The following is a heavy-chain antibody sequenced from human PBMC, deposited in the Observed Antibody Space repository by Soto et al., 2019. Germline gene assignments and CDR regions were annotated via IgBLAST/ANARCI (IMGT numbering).Heavy chain of an antibody. D-gene: IGHD2-15*01. CDR3: ATNGDCSRGICYWHVEY. V-gene: IGHV3-23*01. CDR1: GFNFNYYA. Sequence: EVHLQGSGGGLVQPGGSLRLSCAASGFNFNYYAMNWVRRAPGKGLEWVSAISASGGDTYYADSVKGRFTISRDNSKNTQSPQMNSLRAEDTAVYYCATNGDCSRGICYWHVEYWGQGILVTVSS. CDR2: ISASGGDT. J-gene: IGHJ4*02.